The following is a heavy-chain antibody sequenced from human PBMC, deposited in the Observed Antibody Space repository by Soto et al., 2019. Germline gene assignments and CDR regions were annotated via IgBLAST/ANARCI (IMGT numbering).Heavy chain of an antibody. CDR3: ATHREGATYYFDY. CDR2: IVVGSGNT. D-gene: IGHD1-26*01. Sequence: QMQLVQSGPEVKKPGTSVKVSCKASTFTFTSSAVQWVRQARGQRLEWIGWIVVGSGNTKYAQNFQERVTITREMSSGTAYLERSSLRSEDTAVYYCATHREGATYYFDYWGQGPLLTVSS. J-gene: IGHJ4*02. CDR1: TFTFTSSA. V-gene: IGHV1-58*01.